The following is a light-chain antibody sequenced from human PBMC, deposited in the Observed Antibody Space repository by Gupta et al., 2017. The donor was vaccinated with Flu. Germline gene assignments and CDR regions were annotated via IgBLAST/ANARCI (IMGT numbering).Light chain of an antibody. Sequence: QSALTQPASVSGSPGQSITISCTGTSSDIGSYDSVSWYQQHPGKAPKLLIYEVSSRPSGVSSRFSASKSGNAASLTISGLQTEDEADYYCSSFTRTNTWMFGGGTKLTGL. CDR1: SSDIGSYDS. J-gene: IGLJ3*02. V-gene: IGLV2-14*01. CDR2: EVS. CDR3: SSFTRTNTWM.